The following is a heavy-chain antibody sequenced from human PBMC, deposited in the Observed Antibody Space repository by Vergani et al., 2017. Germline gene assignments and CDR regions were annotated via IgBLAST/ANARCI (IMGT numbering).Heavy chain of an antibody. V-gene: IGHV3-21*01. Sequence: EVQLLESGGGLVQPGGSLRLSCAASGFTFSSCAMSWVRQAPGKGLEWVSSISSSSSYIYYADSVKGRFTISRDNAKNSLYLQMNSLRAEDTAVYYCARDGYSSSLRGSYFDLWGRGTLVTVSS. CDR3: ARDGYSSSLRGSYFDL. J-gene: IGHJ2*01. CDR2: ISSSSSYI. CDR1: GFTFSSCA. D-gene: IGHD6-13*01.